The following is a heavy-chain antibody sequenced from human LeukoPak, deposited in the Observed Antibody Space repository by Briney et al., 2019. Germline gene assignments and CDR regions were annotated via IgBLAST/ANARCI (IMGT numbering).Heavy chain of an antibody. CDR1: GGTFSSYA. D-gene: IGHD6-13*01. V-gene: IGHV1-69*01. CDR2: IIPIFGTA. Sequence: GSSVKVSCKASGGTFSSYAISWVRQAPGQGLEWMGGIIPIFGTANYAQKFQGRVTITADESTSTAYMELSSLRSEDTAVYYCAKDLDSSFNFDYWGQGTLVTVSS. CDR3: AKDLDSSFNFDY. J-gene: IGHJ4*02.